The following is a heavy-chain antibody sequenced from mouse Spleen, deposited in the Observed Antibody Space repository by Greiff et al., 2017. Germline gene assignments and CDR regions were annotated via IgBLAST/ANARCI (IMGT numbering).Heavy chain of an antibody. D-gene: IGHD3-1*01. Sequence: VQLQQSGAELVKPGASVKMSCKASGYTFTEYTIHWVKQRSGQGLEWIRWFYHGSGSIQYNEKFKDQATLNADKASSTVYMGLSRWTSEDSAVYFCARHEEQLGLWFAYWGQGTLVTVSA. CDR1: GYTFTEYT. CDR3: ARHEEQLGLWFAY. V-gene: IGHV1-62-2*01. J-gene: IGHJ3*01. CDR2: FYHGSGSI.